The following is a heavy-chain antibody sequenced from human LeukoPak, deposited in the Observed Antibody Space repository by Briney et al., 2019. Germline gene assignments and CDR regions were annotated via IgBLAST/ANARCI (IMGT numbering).Heavy chain of an antibody. J-gene: IGHJ4*02. CDR3: AKDRYYDSSGYAN. CDR2: ISGSGGST. Sequence: GGSLRLSCAASGFTFDDYGMSWVRQAPGKGLEWVSAISGSGGSTYYADSVKGRFTISRDDSKNTLYLQMNSLRAEDTAAYYCAKDRYYDSSGYANWGQGTLVTVSS. D-gene: IGHD3-22*01. V-gene: IGHV3-23*01. CDR1: GFTFDDYG.